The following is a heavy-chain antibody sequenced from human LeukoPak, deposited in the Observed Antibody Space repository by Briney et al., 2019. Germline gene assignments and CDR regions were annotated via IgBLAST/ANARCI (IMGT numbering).Heavy chain of an antibody. V-gene: IGHV1-69*16. CDR2: ILPMLGTA. CDR3: ARDGLLTRTGMDV. D-gene: IGHD3/OR15-3a*01. CDR1: GGALSDYT. Sequence: WSSVKVSRKPSGGALSDYTISWVRQAPGQGLEWMGGILPMLGTAKYAQSLQRRVTITTDNSSSTVYMELSSLRFEDTASYFCARDGLLTRTGMDVWGKGTTVTVSS. J-gene: IGHJ6*03.